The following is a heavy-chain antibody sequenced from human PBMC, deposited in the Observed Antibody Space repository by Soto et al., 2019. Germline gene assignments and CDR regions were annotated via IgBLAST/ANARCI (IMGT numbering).Heavy chain of an antibody. V-gene: IGHV4-4*02. D-gene: IGHD3-22*01. CDR1: GGSISRSNW. CDR3: ARSPDSSGYYPRWYYYGMDV. CDR2: IYHSGST. J-gene: IGHJ6*02. Sequence: LRRTLSLTCAVSGGSISRSNWWSWVRQPPGKGLEWIGEIYHSGSTNYNPSLKSRVTISVDKSKNQFSLKLSSVTAADTAVYYCARSPDSSGYYPRWYYYGMDVWGQGTTVTVSS.